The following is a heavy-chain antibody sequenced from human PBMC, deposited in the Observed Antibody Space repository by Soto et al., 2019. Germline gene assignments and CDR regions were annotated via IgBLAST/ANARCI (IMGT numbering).Heavy chain of an antibody. CDR2: MYPGDSDT. CDR1: GYVFNPNW. J-gene: IGHJ4*02. CDR3: ARLPWDCNKISCYYADH. Sequence: GESLKISCRGCGYVFNPNWFGWVRQLPGRGLEWVGIMYPGDSDTRLHPPLQGDVTLSADVTVSTAFLHWRTLKTSDSGRYFCARLPWDCNKISCYYADHWGQGTSVTVSS. V-gene: IGHV5-51*01. D-gene: IGHD3-22*01.